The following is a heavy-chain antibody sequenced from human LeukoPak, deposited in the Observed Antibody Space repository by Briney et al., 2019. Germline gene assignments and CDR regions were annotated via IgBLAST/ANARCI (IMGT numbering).Heavy chain of an antibody. J-gene: IGHJ4*02. CDR2: IYYSGST. CDR1: GASISSYY. D-gene: IGHD3-10*01. CDR3: ARDPRGSGSADY. V-gene: IGHV4-59*01. Sequence: PSETLSLTCTVSGASISSYYWSWIRQPPGKGLEWIGYIYYSGSTKYNPSLKSRVTISVDTSKNQFSLKLSSVTAADTAVYYCARDPRGSGSADYWGQGTLVTVPS.